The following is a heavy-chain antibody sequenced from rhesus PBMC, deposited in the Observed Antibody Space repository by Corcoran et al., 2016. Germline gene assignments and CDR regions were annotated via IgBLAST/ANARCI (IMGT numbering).Heavy chain of an antibody. CDR2: ISNGGGNT. Sequence: EVQLVESGGGLAKPGGSLRLSCAASGFTFSASYMDWVRQTPGRGLEWVSRISNGGGNTWYADSVKGRFTISRENAKNTLYLQMDGLRAEDTAVYYCARDESGFGSYWGQGVLVTVSS. CDR1: GFTFSASY. V-gene: IGHV3-178*01. D-gene: IGHD5-24*01. J-gene: IGHJ4*01. CDR3: ARDESGFGSY.